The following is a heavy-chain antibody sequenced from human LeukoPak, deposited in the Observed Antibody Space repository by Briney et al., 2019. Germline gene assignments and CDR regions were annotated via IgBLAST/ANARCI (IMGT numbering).Heavy chain of an antibody. CDR3: ARLYCSSSSCYSDY. Sequence: ASVKVSCKASGYTFIGCYMHWVRQAPGQGLEWMGWINPNSGGTNYAQKFQGRVTMTRDTSISTAYMELSRLRSDDTAVYYCARLYCSSSSCYSDYWGQGTLVTVSS. J-gene: IGHJ4*02. CDR2: INPNSGGT. CDR1: GYTFIGCY. D-gene: IGHD2-2*01. V-gene: IGHV1-2*02.